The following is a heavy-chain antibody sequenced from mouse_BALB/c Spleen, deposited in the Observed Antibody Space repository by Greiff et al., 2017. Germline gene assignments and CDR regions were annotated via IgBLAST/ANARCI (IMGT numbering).Heavy chain of an antibody. CDR1: GYSITSDYA. V-gene: IGHV3-2*02. CDR2: ISYSGST. CDR3: ARYYGDAMDY. D-gene: IGHD1-1*02. Sequence: QSGPGLVKPSQSLSLTCTVTGYSITSDYAWNWIRQFPGNKLEWMGYISYSGSTSYNPSLKSRISITRDTSKNQFFLQLNSVTTEDTATYYCARYYGDAMDYWGQGTSVTVSS. J-gene: IGHJ4*01.